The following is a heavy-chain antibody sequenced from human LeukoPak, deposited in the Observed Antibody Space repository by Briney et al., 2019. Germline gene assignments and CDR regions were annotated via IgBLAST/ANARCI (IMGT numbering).Heavy chain of an antibody. CDR3: ARLNPEVGATPWFDP. CDR2: IIPILGIA. V-gene: IGHV1-69*04. CDR1: GGTFSSYA. Sequence: SVKVSCKASGGTFSSYAISWVRQAPGQGLEWMGRIIPILGIANYTQKFQGRVTITADKSTSTAYMELSSLGSEDTAVYYCARLNPEVGATPWFDPWGQGTLVTVSS. D-gene: IGHD1-26*01. J-gene: IGHJ5*02.